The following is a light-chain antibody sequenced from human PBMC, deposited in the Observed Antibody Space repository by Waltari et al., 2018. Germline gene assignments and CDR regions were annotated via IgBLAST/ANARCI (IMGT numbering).Light chain of an antibody. V-gene: IGKV3-15*01. J-gene: IGKJ2*01. CDR3: QQYGNWPLYT. CDR2: DAS. Sequence: MTQSPVTLSASPGERATLSCRASQSLGRNLAWYQQRPGQAPSLLIYDASTRATGVPARFSGSGSQTEFTLTISSLQSEDFAVYYCQQYGNWPLYTFGQGTKLEIK. CDR1: QSLGRN.